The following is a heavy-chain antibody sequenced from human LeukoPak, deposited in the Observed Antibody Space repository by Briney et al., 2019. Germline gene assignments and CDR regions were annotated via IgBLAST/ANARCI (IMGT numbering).Heavy chain of an antibody. CDR1: GYTFTGYY. V-gene: IGHV1-2*02. J-gene: IGHJ4*02. CDR2: INPNSGST. D-gene: IGHD2-21*01. CDR3: ARDPSAYCSGDH. Sequence: ASVKVSCKASGYTFTGYYMHWVRQAPGQGLEWMGWINPNSGSTNYAQKFQGRVTMTRDTSISTAYMELSRLRSDDTAVYYCARDPSAYCSGDHWGQGTLVTVSS.